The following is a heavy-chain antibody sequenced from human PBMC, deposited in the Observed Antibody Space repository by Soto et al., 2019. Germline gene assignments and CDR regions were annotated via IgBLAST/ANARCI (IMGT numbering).Heavy chain of an antibody. Sequence: GESLKISCKGSGYSFTSYWIGWVRQMPGKGLEWMGIIYPGDSDTRYSPSFQGQVTISADKSISTAYLQWSSLKASDTAMYYCARSPPYYYDSSGYPTPFDYWGQGTLVTVSS. V-gene: IGHV5-51*01. D-gene: IGHD3-22*01. CDR3: ARSPPYYYDSSGYPTPFDY. CDR1: GYSFTSYW. CDR2: IYPGDSDT. J-gene: IGHJ4*02.